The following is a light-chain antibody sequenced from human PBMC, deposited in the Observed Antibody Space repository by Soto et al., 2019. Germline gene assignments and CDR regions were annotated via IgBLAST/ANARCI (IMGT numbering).Light chain of an antibody. V-gene: IGKV3-15*01. CDR3: RQCNNLPYT. CDR2: GAS. Sequence: EIVMTQSPATLSVSPGERASLSCRASQSVGSNLALYQQTAGQAPRLLIYGASTRATGIPARVSGSGSGTEFSLTISSLLCEEFAVYSCRQCNNLPYTFGQGAKLEIK. CDR1: QSVGSN. J-gene: IGKJ2*01.